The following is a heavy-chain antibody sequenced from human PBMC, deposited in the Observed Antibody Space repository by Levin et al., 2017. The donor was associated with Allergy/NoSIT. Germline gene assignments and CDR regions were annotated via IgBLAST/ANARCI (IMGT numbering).Heavy chain of an antibody. CDR2: INPHSGDT. Sequence: GESLKISCKASRYIFSDYFIHWVRQAPGQGLEWMGWINPHSGDTKYAQEFQGRVTMTRDTSISTAYLELTRLTSDDTAVYYCARDLYNDDSVFGYWGQGTLVNVCS. V-gene: IGHV1-2*02. D-gene: IGHD3-22*01. CDR1: RYIFSDYF. CDR3: ARDLYNDDSVFGY. J-gene: IGHJ4*02.